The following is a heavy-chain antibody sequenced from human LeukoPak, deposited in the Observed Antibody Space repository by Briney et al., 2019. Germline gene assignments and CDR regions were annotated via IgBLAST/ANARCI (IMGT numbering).Heavy chain of an antibody. V-gene: IGHV4-59*08. CDR1: GGSISTYY. CDR3: ARHGPIGPKRGYFDH. CDR2: THHTGDT. J-gene: IGHJ4*02. Sequence: PSETLPLTCTVSGGSISTYYWTWIRQPPGKGLEWIAYTHHTGDTNYNPSLKGRVSISLDTSKNQYSLKLHSVTAADTAVYYCARHGPIGPKRGYFDHWGQGALVTVSS. D-gene: IGHD1-26*01.